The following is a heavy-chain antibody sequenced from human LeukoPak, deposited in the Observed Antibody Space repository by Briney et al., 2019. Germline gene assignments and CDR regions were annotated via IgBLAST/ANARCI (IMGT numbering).Heavy chain of an antibody. Sequence: GGSLRLSCAASGFSFSSSWMHWVGQAPGTGLVWDSRINSDGSTTNYADSVKGRFTISRDNAMSTLYLQMNSLRAEDTAVYYCARDFGPYGMDVWGQGTTVTVSS. CDR1: GFSFSSSW. V-gene: IGHV3-74*01. CDR3: ARDFGPYGMDV. J-gene: IGHJ6*02. CDR2: INSDGSTT. D-gene: IGHD3-16*01.